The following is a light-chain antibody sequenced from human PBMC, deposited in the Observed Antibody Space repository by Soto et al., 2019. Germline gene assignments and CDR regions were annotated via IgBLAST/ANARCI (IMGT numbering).Light chain of an antibody. CDR1: QSVRSF. J-gene: IGKJ4*01. CDR3: QQRSSWPPALS. Sequence: EIVLTQSPATLSSFPGDRVTLSCRASQSVRSFLAWYQQKPGQAPRLLIYDASNRATGVPGRFSGSGSGTDFTLTISSLEPEDFAVYYCQQRSSWPPALSFGGGTKVDIK. CDR2: DAS. V-gene: IGKV3-11*01.